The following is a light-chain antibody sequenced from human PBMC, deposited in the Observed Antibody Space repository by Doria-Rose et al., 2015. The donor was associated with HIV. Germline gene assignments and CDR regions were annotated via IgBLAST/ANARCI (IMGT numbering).Light chain of an antibody. CDR3: ATWDSSLSPHYV. J-gene: IGLJ1*01. Sequence: QSVLTQPPSVSAAPGQKVTIARSGNTSNIENNYISWYQQLPGTAPKLVIYESNKRPSGIPDRFSGSKSGTSATLGITGLQTGDEADYYCATWDSSLSPHYVFGTGTKVTVL. V-gene: IGLV1-51*02. CDR2: ESN. CDR1: TSNIENNY.